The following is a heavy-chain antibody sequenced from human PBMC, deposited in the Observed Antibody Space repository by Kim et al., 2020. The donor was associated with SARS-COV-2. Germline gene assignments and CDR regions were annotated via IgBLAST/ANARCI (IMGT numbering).Heavy chain of an antibody. CDR2: IYPGDSDT. CDR3: ARRLGYSGYEEGFDY. D-gene: IGHD5-12*01. J-gene: IGHJ4*02. V-gene: IGHV5-51*01. CDR1: GYSFTSYW. Sequence: GESLQISCKGSGYSFTSYWIGWVRQMPGKGLEWMGIIYPGDSDTRYSPSFQGQVTISAHKSISTAYLQWSSLKASDTAMYYCARRLGYSGYEEGFDYWGQGTLVTVSS.